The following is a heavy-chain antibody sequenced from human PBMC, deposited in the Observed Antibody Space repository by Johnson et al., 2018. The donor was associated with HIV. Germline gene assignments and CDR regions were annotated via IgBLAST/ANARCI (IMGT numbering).Heavy chain of an antibody. Sequence: QEQLVESGGGLVQPGKSLRLSCEASGFTFNYYWMTWVRQAPGKGLEWVAVIWFDGSIQYYADSVKGRFTISRDNSKNTLFLQMGSLRVEYTAGYYCARDWEKNSSGFYPTVMGIWGQGTRVTVSS. CDR2: IWFDGSIQ. CDR1: GFTFNYYW. J-gene: IGHJ3*02. V-gene: IGHV3-33*08. CDR3: ARDWEKNSSGFYPTVMGI. D-gene: IGHD3-22*01.